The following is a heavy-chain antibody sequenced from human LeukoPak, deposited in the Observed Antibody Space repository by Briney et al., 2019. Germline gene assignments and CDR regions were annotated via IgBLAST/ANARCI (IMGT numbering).Heavy chain of an antibody. V-gene: IGHV3-23*01. CDR3: AKEQRIRHCSEGVCMEGYYFDY. Sequence: QTGGSLRLSCTGSGFNFNMFAMNWVRQAPGQGLEWVSGLSRGGATTNYADSVKGRFAISRDKSKNMVFLQRNSLRPEDTAVYYCAKEQRIRHCSEGVCMEGYYFDYWGQGTLVTVSS. J-gene: IGHJ4*01. CDR2: LSRGGATT. CDR1: GFNFNMFA. D-gene: IGHD2-8*01.